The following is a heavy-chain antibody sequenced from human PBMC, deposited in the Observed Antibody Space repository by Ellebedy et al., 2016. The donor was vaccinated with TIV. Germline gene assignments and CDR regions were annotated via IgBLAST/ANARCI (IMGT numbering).Heavy chain of an antibody. J-gene: IGHJ3*02. CDR3: ASTRNTEGHAFDI. CDR2: IIPIFGTA. Sequence: SVKVSCXASGGTFSSYAISWVRQAPGQGLEWMGGIIPIFGTANYAQKFQGRVTITADESTSTAYMELSSLRSEDTAVYYCASTRNTEGHAFDIWGQGTMVTVSS. D-gene: IGHD1-14*01. CDR1: GGTFSSYA. V-gene: IGHV1-69*13.